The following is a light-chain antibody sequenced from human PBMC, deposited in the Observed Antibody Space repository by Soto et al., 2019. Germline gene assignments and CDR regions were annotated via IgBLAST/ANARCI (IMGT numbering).Light chain of an antibody. Sequence: ETAMTQSPATLSVSPGERATLSCRASQSVSSNLAWYQHKPGQAPRLLIYGAATRATGVPARFSGSGSGTEFTLTISSLQSEDCAVYYCQQYNNWPLTFGGGTKVEIK. CDR3: QQYNNWPLT. V-gene: IGKV3-15*01. CDR2: GAA. J-gene: IGKJ4*01. CDR1: QSVSSN.